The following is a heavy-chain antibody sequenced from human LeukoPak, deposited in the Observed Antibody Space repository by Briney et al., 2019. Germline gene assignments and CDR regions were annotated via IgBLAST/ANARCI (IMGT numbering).Heavy chain of an antibody. J-gene: IGHJ4*02. D-gene: IGHD2-8*01. V-gene: IGHV1-24*01. CDR2: FDPEDVET. CDR3: ATLTAEVLYCTNGVCLYFDY. Sequence: VASVKVSCKFSGYTLTELSMHWGRQAPGKGLEWMGGFDPEDVETIYAQKFQGRVTMTEDTSTDTAYMELSRLRSEDTAVYYCATLTAEVLYCTNGVCLYFDYWGQGTLVTVSS. CDR1: GYTLTELS.